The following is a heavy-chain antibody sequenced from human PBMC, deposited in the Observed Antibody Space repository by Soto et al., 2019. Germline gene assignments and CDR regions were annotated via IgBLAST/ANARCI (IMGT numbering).Heavy chain of an antibody. Sequence: ASVKVSCKASGGTFSSYAISWVRQAPGQGLEWMGGIIPIFGTANYAQKFQGRVTITADESTSTAYMELSSLRSEDTAVYYCAREGGIYGFVSFDYWGQGTLVTVSS. CDR3: AREGGIYGFVSFDY. D-gene: IGHD3-10*01. CDR1: GGTFSSYA. CDR2: IIPIFGTA. J-gene: IGHJ4*02. V-gene: IGHV1-69*13.